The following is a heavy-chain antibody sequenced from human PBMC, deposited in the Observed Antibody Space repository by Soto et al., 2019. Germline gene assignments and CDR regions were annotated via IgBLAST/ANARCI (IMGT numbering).Heavy chain of an antibody. V-gene: IGHV4-39*01. CDR3: APLSVSLSGPYGIHV. CDR1: GYSVSSSDYY. Sequence: PSETLSLTCSVSGYSVSSSDYYWAWNRQPPGKGLEWIGSMLYSGLTYYNPSLKSRVTLSVDTSKNQFSVRLNSVTASDTAVYYCAPLSVSLSGPYGIHVWGQGTTVTVSS. CDR2: MLYSGLT. D-gene: IGHD2-15*01. J-gene: IGHJ6*02.